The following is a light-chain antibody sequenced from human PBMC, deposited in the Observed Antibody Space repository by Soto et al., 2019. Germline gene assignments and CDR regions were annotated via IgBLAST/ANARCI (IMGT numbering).Light chain of an antibody. J-gene: IGKJ2*01. CDR2: GAS. V-gene: IGKV3-15*01. CDR3: QQYNNWTPYT. Sequence: IVMTQSPATLSVSPGERATLSCRASQSVSSNLAWYQQKPGQAPMLLIYGASTRATGIPARFSGSGSGTEFTLTISSLQSEDFAVYYCQQYNNWTPYTFGQGTKLEIK. CDR1: QSVSSN.